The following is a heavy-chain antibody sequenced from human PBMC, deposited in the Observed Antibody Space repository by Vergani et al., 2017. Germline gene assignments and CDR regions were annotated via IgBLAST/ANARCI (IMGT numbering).Heavy chain of an antibody. V-gene: IGHV4-59*01. CDR2: IYYSGST. Sequence: QVQLQESGPGLVKPSETLSLTCTVSGGSISSYYWSWIRQPPGKGLEWIGYIYYSGSTNYNPSLKSRVTISVDTSKNPFSLKLSSLTAADTAVYYCALSPLYCSGGSCYSGFDYWGQGTLVTVSS. J-gene: IGHJ4*02. CDR3: ALSPLYCSGGSCYSGFDY. CDR1: GGSISSYY. D-gene: IGHD2-15*01.